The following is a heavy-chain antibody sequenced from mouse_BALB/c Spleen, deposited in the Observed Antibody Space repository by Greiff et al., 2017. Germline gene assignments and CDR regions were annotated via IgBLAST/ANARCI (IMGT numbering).Heavy chain of an antibody. V-gene: IGHV2-6-4*01. CDR2: IWGGGST. D-gene: IGHD2-4*01. Sequence: VQGVESGPGLVAPSQSLSITCTVSGFSLSRYSVHWVRQPPGKGLEWLGMIWGGGSTDYNSALKSRLSISKDNSKSQVFLKMNSLQTDDTAMYYCASTMITTGAWFAYWGQGTLVTVSA. CDR3: ASTMITTGAWFAY. J-gene: IGHJ3*01. CDR1: GFSLSRYS.